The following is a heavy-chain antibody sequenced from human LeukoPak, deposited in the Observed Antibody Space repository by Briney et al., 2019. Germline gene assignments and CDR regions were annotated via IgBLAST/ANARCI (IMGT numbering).Heavy chain of an antibody. Sequence: SAKVSCKASGGTFSSYAISWVRQAPGQGLEWMGGIIPIFGTANYAQKFQGRVTITADESTSTAYMELSSLRSEDTAVYYCARNPVSYYYYMDVWGKGTTVTVSS. CDR1: GGTFSSYA. CDR2: IIPIFGTA. CDR3: ARNPVSYYYYMDV. V-gene: IGHV1-69*01. D-gene: IGHD5/OR15-5a*01. J-gene: IGHJ6*03.